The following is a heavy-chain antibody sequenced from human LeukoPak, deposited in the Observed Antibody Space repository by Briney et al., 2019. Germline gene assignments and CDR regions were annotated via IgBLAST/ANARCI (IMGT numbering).Heavy chain of an antibody. CDR3: ARGPYGGHRDAFYI. CDR1: GFTISSYW. CDR2: RKQDGSEN. D-gene: IGHD4-23*01. Sequence: RGALRLSYAASGFTISSYWMSWLRQPPGKGLAWMANRKQDGSENYYLHSVKGRFTISRDNAKNSLYLQMNSLRAEDTAVYYCARGPYGGHRDAFYIWGQGTMVTV. J-gene: IGHJ3*02. V-gene: IGHV3-7*01.